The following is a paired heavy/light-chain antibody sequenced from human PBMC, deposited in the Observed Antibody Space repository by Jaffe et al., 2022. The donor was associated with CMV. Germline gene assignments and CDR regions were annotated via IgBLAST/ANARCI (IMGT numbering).Light chain of an antibody. CDR2: WAS. V-gene: IGKV4-1*01. CDR1: QSVLYNSNNKNY. CDR3: LQYYSTPMFT. Sequence: DIVMTQSPDSLAVSLGERATINCKSSQSVLYNSNNKNYVAWYQQKPGQSPKLLIYWASTRESGVPDRFSGSGSGTDFTLTISSLQAEDVAVYYCLQYYSTPMFTFGQGTKLEI. J-gene: IGKJ2*01.
Heavy chain of an antibody. V-gene: IGHV3-7*01. Sequence: EAQLVESGGGLVQPGGSLTLSCAASGFIFGDYWMNWVRRAPGKGLEWVADIQQDGAKTSYVDSVRGRFTIFRDNTKNSLYLQMRTLRVEDTAVYYCTREGRHLGAFDIWGHGTVVTVSS. CDR2: IQQDGAKT. CDR3: TREGRHLGAFDI. J-gene: IGHJ3*02. CDR1: GFIFGDYW.